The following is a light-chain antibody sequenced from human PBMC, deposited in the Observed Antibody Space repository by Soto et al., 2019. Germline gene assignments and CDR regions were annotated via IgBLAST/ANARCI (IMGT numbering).Light chain of an antibody. V-gene: IGLV4-69*01. CDR3: QTWGTGIQV. CDR2: VKSDGSH. J-gene: IGLJ2*01. CDR1: SGHSDYA. Sequence: QLVLTQSPSASAALGPSVKLTCTLSSGHSDYAIAWHQQQPEKGPRYLMKVKSDGSHSKGDGIPDRFSGSSSGAERYLMISSLQSEDEDDYYCQTWGTGIQVFGGGTKLTVL.